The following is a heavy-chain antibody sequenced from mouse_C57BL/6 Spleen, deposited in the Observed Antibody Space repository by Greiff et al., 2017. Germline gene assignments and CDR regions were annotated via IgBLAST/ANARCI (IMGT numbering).Heavy chain of an antibody. V-gene: IGHV5-9*01. D-gene: IGHD4-1*01. Sequence: EVKLVESGGGLVKPGGSLKLSCAASGFTFSSYTMSWVRQTPEKRLEWVATISGGGGNTYYPDSVKGRFTISRDNAKNTLYLQMSSLRSEDTALYYCARRELGQYYFDYWGQGTTLTVSS. J-gene: IGHJ2*01. CDR3: ARRELGQYYFDY. CDR1: GFTFSSYT. CDR2: ISGGGGNT.